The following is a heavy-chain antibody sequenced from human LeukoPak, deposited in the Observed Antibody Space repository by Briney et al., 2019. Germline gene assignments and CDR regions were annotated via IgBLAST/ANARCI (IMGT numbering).Heavy chain of an antibody. CDR2: INWNGGST. CDR1: AFTFDDYA. V-gene: IGHV3-20*04. CDR3: ARDRGNVY. D-gene: IGHD1-1*01. Sequence: GSLRLSCTASAFTFDDYAMSWVRQAPGKGLEWVSTINWNGGSTGYADSVKGRFTISRDNAKNSLYLQMNSLRAEDTAVYYCARDRGNVYWGQGTLVTVSS. J-gene: IGHJ4*02.